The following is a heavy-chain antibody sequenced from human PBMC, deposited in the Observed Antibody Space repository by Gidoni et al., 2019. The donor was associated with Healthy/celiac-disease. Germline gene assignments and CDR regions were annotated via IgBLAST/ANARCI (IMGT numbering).Heavy chain of an antibody. Sequence: QVQLQQWGAGLLKPSETLSLTCAVYGGSFSGYYWSWIRQPPGKGLEWIGEINHSGSTNYNPSLKSRVTISVDTSKNQFSLKLSSVTAADTAVYYCARGRGYCSGGSCPFDYWGQGTLVTVSS. CDR3: ARGRGYCSGGSCPFDY. D-gene: IGHD2-15*01. CDR1: GGSFSGYY. CDR2: INHSGST. J-gene: IGHJ4*02. V-gene: IGHV4-34*01.